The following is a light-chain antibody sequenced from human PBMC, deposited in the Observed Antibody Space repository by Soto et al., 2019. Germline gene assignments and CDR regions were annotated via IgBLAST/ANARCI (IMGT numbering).Light chain of an antibody. CDR1: SSDVGGYNY. Sequence: QSVLTQPPSASGSPGQSVTISCTGTSSDVGGYNYVSWYQQHPGKAPKLMIYEVSKRPSGVPDRFSGSKSGNTASLTVSGLPAEDEADYYCSSYAGSNNSLYVFGTGTKLTVL. J-gene: IGLJ1*01. V-gene: IGLV2-8*01. CDR2: EVS. CDR3: SSYAGSNNSLYV.